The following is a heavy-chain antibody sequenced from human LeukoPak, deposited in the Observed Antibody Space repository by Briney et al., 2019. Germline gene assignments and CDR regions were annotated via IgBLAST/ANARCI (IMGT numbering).Heavy chain of an antibody. Sequence: PSETLSLTCTVSGYSISSGYYWGWIRQPPGKGLEWIGSIYHSGSTYYNPSLKSRVTISVDTSKNQFSLKLSSVTAADTAVYYCARPNILRYFDAAARWFDPWGQGTLVTVSS. D-gene: IGHD3-9*01. CDR2: IYHSGST. V-gene: IGHV4-38-2*02. J-gene: IGHJ5*02. CDR1: GYSISSGYY. CDR3: ARPNILRYFDAAARWFDP.